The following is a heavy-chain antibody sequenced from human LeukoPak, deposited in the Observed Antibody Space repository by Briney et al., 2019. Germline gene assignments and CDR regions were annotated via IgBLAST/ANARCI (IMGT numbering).Heavy chain of an antibody. CDR2: IYSGGST. J-gene: IGHJ5*02. D-gene: IGHD4-23*01. Sequence: GGSLRLSCAASGFTFSSYSMNWVRQAPGKGLEWVSVIYSGGSTYYADSVKGRFTISRDNSKNTLYLQMNSLRAEDTAVYYCARDYGGNWFDPWGQGTLVTVSS. CDR1: GFTFSSYS. V-gene: IGHV3-66*01. CDR3: ARDYGGNWFDP.